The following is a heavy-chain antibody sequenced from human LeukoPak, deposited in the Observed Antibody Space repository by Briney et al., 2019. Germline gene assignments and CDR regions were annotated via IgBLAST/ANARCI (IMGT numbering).Heavy chain of an antibody. CDR2: IKQDGSEK. Sequence: GGSLRLSCAASGFTFSSYWMSWVRQAPGKGLEWVANIKQDGSEKYYVDSVKGRFTISRDNSKNTLYLQMNSLRAEDTAVYYCAKGTYYYDSSGYYRDDYWGQGTLVTVSS. CDR3: AKGTYYYDSSGYYRDDY. D-gene: IGHD3-22*01. J-gene: IGHJ4*02. CDR1: GFTFSSYW. V-gene: IGHV3-7*03.